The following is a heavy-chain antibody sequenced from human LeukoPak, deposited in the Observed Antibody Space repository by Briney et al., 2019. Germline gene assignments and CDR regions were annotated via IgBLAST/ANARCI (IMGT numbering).Heavy chain of an antibody. CDR2: ISTSGST. V-gene: IGHV4-4*07. CDR3: AREDADQLDNSFDI. CDR1: GGSISSYY. D-gene: IGHD1-1*01. Sequence: SETLSLTCTVSGGSISSYYWSWIRQPAGKGLESIGHISTSGSTNYNPSLKSRVTMSVDTSKNQFSLKLSSVTAADTAVYYCAREDADQLDNSFDIWGQGTMVTVSS. J-gene: IGHJ3*02.